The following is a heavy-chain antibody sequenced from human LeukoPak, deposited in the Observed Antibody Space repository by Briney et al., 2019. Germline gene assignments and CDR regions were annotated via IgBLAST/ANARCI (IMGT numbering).Heavy chain of an antibody. CDR1: GGSISSGGYY. D-gene: IGHD3-10*01. V-gene: IGHV4-31*03. CDR3: ASRYYGSGSYYSEYVDY. CDR2: IYYSGST. Sequence: SETPSLTCTVSGGSISSGGYYWSWIRQHPGKGLEWIGYIYYSGSTYYNPSLKSRVTISVDTSKNQFSLKLSSVTAADTAVYYCASRYYGSGSYYSEYVDYWGQGTLVTVSS. J-gene: IGHJ4*02.